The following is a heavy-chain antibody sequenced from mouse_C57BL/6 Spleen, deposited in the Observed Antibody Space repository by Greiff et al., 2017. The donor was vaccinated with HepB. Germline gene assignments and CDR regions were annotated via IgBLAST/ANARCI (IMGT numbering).Heavy chain of an antibody. J-gene: IGHJ3*01. D-gene: IGHD2-1*01. V-gene: IGHV1-55*01. CDR1: GYTFTSYW. CDR2: IYPGSGST. CDR3: ARSLYGNYWFAY. Sequence: VQLPQPGAELVKPGASVKMSCKASGYTFTSYWITWVKPRPGPGLEWIGDIYPGSGSTNYNEKFKSKATLTVETSSSTSYMQLSSLTSEDSAVYYCARSLYGNYWFAYWGQGTLVTVSA.